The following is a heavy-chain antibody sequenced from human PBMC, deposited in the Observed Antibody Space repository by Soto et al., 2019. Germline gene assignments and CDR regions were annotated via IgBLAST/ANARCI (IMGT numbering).Heavy chain of an antibody. Sequence: QVQLQESGPGLVKPSQTLSLTCTVSGGSISSGGYYWSWIRQHPGKGLEWIGYIYYSGSTNYHPSLKSRVTISVDTSKNQFSLKLTSVTDPDTAIYYCARGQVVRGSWNWFDPWGQGILVIVSS. J-gene: IGHJ5*02. CDR1: GGSISSGGYY. V-gene: IGHV4-31*03. D-gene: IGHD3-10*01. CDR2: IYYSGST. CDR3: ARGQVVRGSWNWFDP.